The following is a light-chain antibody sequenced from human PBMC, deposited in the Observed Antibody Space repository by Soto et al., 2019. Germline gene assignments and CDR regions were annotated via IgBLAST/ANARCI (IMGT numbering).Light chain of an antibody. CDR3: QQYGRSPLP. J-gene: IGKJ4*01. Sequence: DIVLTQSPDTLSLSPGERATLSCRASQSVNGNDFAWYQQKPGQAPRLLIFGAFSRATGIPDKFSGSASGRDFPLTIDNLETEDFAVYSCQQYGRSPLPFGGGTKVEIK. V-gene: IGKV3-20*01. CDR2: GAF. CDR1: QSVNGND.